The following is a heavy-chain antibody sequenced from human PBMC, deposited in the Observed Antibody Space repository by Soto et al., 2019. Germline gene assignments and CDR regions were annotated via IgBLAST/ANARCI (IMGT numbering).Heavy chain of an antibody. D-gene: IGHD4-17*01. J-gene: IGHJ4*02. Sequence: SETLSLTCAVYGGSFSGYYWSWIRQPPGKGLEWNGEINHSGSTNYNPSLKSRVTISVDTSKNQFSLKLSSVTAADTVVYYCARTSQTTVTPFPYYFDYWGQGTLVTVSS. CDR3: ARTSQTTVTPFPYYFDY. CDR1: GGSFSGYY. CDR2: INHSGST. V-gene: IGHV4-34*01.